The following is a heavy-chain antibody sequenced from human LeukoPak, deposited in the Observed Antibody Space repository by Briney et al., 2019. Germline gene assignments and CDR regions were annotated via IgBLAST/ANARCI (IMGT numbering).Heavy chain of an antibody. Sequence: SETLSLTCAVYGGSLSGYYWSWIRQPPGKGLEWIGEINHSGSTNYNPSLKSRVTISVDTSKNQFSLKLSSVTAADTAVYYCARRQGGYYDSSGYYYYFDYWGQGTLVTVSS. V-gene: IGHV4-34*01. CDR1: GGSLSGYY. J-gene: IGHJ4*02. CDR2: INHSGST. CDR3: ARRQGGYYDSSGYYYYFDY. D-gene: IGHD3-22*01.